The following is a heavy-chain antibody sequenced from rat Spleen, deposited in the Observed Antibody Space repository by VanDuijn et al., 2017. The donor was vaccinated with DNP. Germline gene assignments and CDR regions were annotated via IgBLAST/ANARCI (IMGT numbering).Heavy chain of an antibody. CDR2: ISYDGSSA. CDR1: GSTFSDYN. J-gene: IGHJ2*01. Sequence: EVQLVESGGGLVQPGRSLKLSCAGSGSTFSDYNMAWVRQAPKKGLEWVATISYDGSSADYRDSVKGRFTISRDNAESTLYLHMDSLRSEDSATYSCARPDYWGQGVKVTVSS. V-gene: IGHV5-7*01. CDR3: ARPDY.